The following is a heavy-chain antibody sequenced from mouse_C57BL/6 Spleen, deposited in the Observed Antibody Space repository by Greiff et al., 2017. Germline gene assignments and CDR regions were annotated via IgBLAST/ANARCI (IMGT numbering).Heavy chain of an antibody. Sequence: EVKVVESGGGLVKPGGSLKLSCAASGFTFSDYGMHWVRQAPEKGLEWVAYISSGSITIYYADTVKGRFTISRDNAKNTLFLQMTSLRSEDTAMYYCARDYSNSFAMDYWGQGTSVTVSS. CDR1: GFTFSDYG. D-gene: IGHD2-5*01. J-gene: IGHJ4*01. CDR2: ISSGSITI. V-gene: IGHV5-17*01. CDR3: ARDYSNSFAMDY.